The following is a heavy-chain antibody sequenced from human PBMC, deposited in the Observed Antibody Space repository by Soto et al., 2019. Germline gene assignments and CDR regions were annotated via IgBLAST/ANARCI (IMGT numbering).Heavy chain of an antibody. V-gene: IGHV4-59*08. J-gene: IGHJ6*03. Sequence: SETLSLTCTVSGVSISSYCWSWIRQPPGKGLEWIGYIYYSVSTNYNPPLKSRDTISVDTSKNQFSLKLSSVTTADTAVYYCARRRYSSSWYPYYYYYYMDVWGKGTTVTVSS. CDR2: IYYSVST. CDR3: ARRRYSSSWYPYYYYYYMDV. CDR1: GVSISSYC. D-gene: IGHD6-13*01.